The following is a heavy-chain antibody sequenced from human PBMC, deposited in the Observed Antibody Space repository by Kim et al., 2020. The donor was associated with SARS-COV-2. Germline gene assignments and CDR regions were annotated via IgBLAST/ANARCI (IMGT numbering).Heavy chain of an antibody. D-gene: IGHD6-13*01. Sequence: ASVKVSCKASGYTFSSYAMHWVRQAPGQRREWMGWINAGNGNTKYSQKFQGRVTITRDTSATTAYMELSSLRSEDTAVYYCARGIAVAATIYYWGQGTLVTVSS. J-gene: IGHJ4*02. CDR2: INAGNGNT. CDR1: GYTFSSYA. V-gene: IGHV1-3*01. CDR3: ARGIAVAATIYY.